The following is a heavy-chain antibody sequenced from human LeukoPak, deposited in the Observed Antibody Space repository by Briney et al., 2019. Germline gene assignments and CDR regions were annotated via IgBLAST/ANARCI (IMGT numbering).Heavy chain of an antibody. Sequence: GRSLRLSCAASGFTFSSYAMHWVRQAPGKGLEWVAVISYDGGNKYYADSVKGRFTISRDNSKNTLYLQMNSLRAEDTAVYYCARDGDSSGSLDYWGQGTLVTVSS. V-gene: IGHV3-30*04. CDR2: ISYDGGNK. CDR3: ARDGDSSGSLDY. CDR1: GFTFSSYA. J-gene: IGHJ4*02. D-gene: IGHD3-22*01.